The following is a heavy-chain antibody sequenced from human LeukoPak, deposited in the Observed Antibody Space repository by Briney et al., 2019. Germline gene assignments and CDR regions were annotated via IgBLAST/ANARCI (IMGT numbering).Heavy chain of an antibody. J-gene: IGHJ4*02. CDR3: ASGLYYFNY. V-gene: IGHV3-23*01. CDR2: ISGSGTIT. Sequence: GGSLRLSCAAPGFTFSSYAMSWVRQAPGRGLEWVSGISGSGTITYYADSVKGRFTISRDNSKNTMYLRMNSLRAEDTAVYYCASGLYYFNYWGQGTLVTVSS. CDR1: GFTFSSYA. D-gene: IGHD3-10*01.